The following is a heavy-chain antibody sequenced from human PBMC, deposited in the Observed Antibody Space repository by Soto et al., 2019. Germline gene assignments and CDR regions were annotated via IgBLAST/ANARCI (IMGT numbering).Heavy chain of an antibody. CDR3: TTRDQGRFDH. CDR1: GGTFNTLS. CDR2: IIPFFDST. V-gene: IGHV1-69*06. J-gene: IGHJ4*02. D-gene: IGHD2-2*01. Sequence: QVQLVQSGAEGKRPGSSVKVSCTPSGGTFNTLSINWVRQAPGQGLGWMGAIIPFFDSTNYAQKFQDRVTITADKSLGTAYMELTSLRSDDTAVYYCTTRDQGRFDHWGQGTPLTVSS.